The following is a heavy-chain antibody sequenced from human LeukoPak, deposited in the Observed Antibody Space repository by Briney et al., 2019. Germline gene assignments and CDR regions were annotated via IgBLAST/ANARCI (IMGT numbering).Heavy chain of an antibody. D-gene: IGHD6-19*01. CDR1: GFTVSSNY. Sequence: GGSLRLSCAASGFTVSSNYMSWVRQAPGKGLGWVSSISSSSSYIYYADSVKGRFTISRDNAKNSLYLQMNSLRAEDTAVYYCARDGIYSSGWYRDYYYGMDVWGQGTTVTVSS. CDR2: ISSSSSYI. V-gene: IGHV3-21*01. J-gene: IGHJ6*02. CDR3: ARDGIYSSGWYRDYYYGMDV.